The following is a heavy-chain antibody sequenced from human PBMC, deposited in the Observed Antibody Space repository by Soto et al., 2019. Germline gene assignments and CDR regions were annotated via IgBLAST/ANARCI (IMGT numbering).Heavy chain of an antibody. CDR2: IVPIVGTP. CDR1: GVTFSSNS. V-gene: IGHV1-69*13. D-gene: IGHD2-2*01. CDR3: ARCVCSRTRFYDPRGFYYYDRDV. Sequence: ASLKVSCKASGVTFSSNSFSWVRQAPGQGLEWMGGIVPIVGTPDYAQKFQGRVTITADESTSTVHMELSSLRSEDTAVYYCARCVCSRTRFYDPRGFYYYDRDVGGKGPPITVSS. J-gene: IGHJ6*04.